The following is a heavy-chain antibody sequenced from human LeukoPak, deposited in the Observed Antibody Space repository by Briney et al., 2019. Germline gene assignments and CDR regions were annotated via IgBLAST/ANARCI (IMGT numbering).Heavy chain of an antibody. CDR1: GFTFSNYA. CDR2: ISGSGGST. J-gene: IGHJ4*02. D-gene: IGHD5-24*01. Sequence: PGGSLRLSCAASGFTFSNYAMTWVRQAPGRGLEWVSGISGSGGSTYYADSVTGRFTISRDNSKNTLYLQMNSLRAEDTAVYYCASHPIRTADYWGQGTLVTVSS. CDR3: ASHPIRTADY. V-gene: IGHV3-23*01.